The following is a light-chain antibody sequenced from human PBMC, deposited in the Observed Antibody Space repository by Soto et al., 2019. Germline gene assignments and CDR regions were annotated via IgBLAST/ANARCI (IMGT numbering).Light chain of an antibody. CDR1: QSVSNSY. CDR3: HQYGSATRT. CDR2: AAS. Sequence: IVLTQSPGTLSLSPGERATLSCRASQSVSNSYLAWYQQKPGQAPRLLIYAASTRATGIPERFSGSGSGTDFTLTISRLEPEGFAVYHCHQYGSATRTFRQGTKVDIX. J-gene: IGKJ1*01. V-gene: IGKV3-20*01.